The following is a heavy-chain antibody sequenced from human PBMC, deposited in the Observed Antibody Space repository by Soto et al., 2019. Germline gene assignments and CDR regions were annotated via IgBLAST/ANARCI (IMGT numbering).Heavy chain of an antibody. CDR2: ISASTITS. V-gene: IGHV3-23*01. Sequence: EVQLLESGGGLVQPGGSLRLSCAASGFTFRKYAMIWVRQAPGKGLEWVSAISASTITSYYADSVKGRFTISRDNSANSLYLQMNGLRAEDTAIYYCAYTGDSGFDPNFDSWVKGTMVTVSS. CDR3: AYTGDSGFDPNFDS. J-gene: IGHJ4*02. D-gene: IGHD5-12*01. CDR1: GFTFRKYA.